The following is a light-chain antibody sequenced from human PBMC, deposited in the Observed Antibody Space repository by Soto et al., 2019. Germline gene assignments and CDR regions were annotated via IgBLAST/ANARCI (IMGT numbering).Light chain of an antibody. Sequence: EIVLTQSPATLSLSPGERATLSCRASQSVKSFLAWYQQKPGQAPRLLIYDASKRATGIPARFTGSGSGTDFTLTIGSLEPQDFAVYYCQQRSNWPRRLTFGGGPRWRSN. V-gene: IGKV3-11*01. CDR2: DAS. J-gene: IGKJ4*01. CDR3: QQRSNWPRRLT. CDR1: QSVKSF.